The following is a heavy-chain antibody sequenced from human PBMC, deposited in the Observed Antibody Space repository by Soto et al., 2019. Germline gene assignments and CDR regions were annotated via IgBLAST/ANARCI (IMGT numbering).Heavy chain of an antibody. CDR3: VRDSYTAHWHTAGEDY. V-gene: IGHV3-7*01. D-gene: IGHD2-2*02. CDR2: IKEDGSLK. Sequence: TGGSLRLSCAASGFYITNYWMTWVRQAPGKGPEWVANIKEDGSLKFYVDSVRGRFTISRDNAKNSVYLGMSRLRAEDTAVYYCVRDSYTAHWHTAGEDYWGQGTLVTVSS. J-gene: IGHJ4*02. CDR1: GFYITNYW.